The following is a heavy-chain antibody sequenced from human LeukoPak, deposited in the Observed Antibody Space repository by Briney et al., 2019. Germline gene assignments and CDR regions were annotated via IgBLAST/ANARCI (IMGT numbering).Heavy chain of an antibody. CDR3: ARTREKGGCYYHNAFDI. Sequence: SETLSLTCAVYGGSFSGYYWSWIRQPPGKGLEWIGEINHSGSTNYNPSLKRRVTISLDTSKNQFSLKLNSVTAADTAVYYCARTREKGGCYYHNAFDIWGQGTMVTVSS. CDR2: INHSGST. CDR1: GGSFSGYY. D-gene: IGHD3-22*01. J-gene: IGHJ3*02. V-gene: IGHV4-34*01.